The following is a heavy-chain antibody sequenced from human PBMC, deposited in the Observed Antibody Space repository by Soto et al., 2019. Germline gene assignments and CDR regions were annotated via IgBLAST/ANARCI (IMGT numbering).Heavy chain of an antibody. Sequence: PSETLSLTCAVYGGSFSGYYWSWIRQPPGKGLEWIGYIYYSGSTNYNPSLKSRVTISVDTSKNQFSLKLSSVTAADTAVYYCARGERWLSRAEYFQHWGQGTQVTVSS. D-gene: IGHD1-26*01. J-gene: IGHJ1*01. CDR1: GGSFSGYY. CDR3: ARGERWLSRAEYFQH. CDR2: IYYSGST. V-gene: IGHV4-59*01.